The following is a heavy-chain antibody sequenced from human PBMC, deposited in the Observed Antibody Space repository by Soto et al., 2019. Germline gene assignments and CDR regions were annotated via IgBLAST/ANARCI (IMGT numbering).Heavy chain of an antibody. V-gene: IGHV1-18*01. J-gene: IGHJ4*02. Sequence: GASVKVSCKASGYSFTTHDITWLRQAPGKGLEWVGGISTDRGDTIYPQNLQGRVTMTTDSSTSTVYMELKSLRSDDTAVYYCARDDLNRGGKYFDYWGQGTLVTGSS. CDR2: ISTDRGDT. D-gene: IGHD2-15*01. CDR1: GYSFTTHD. CDR3: ARDDLNRGGKYFDY.